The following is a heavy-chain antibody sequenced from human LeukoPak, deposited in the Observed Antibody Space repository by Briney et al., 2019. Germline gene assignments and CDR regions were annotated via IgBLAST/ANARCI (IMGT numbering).Heavy chain of an antibody. CDR2: IWYDGSNK. V-gene: IGHV3-33*08. Sequence: TGRSLRLSCAASGFTFSSYGMHWVRQAPGKGLEWVAVIWYDGSNKYYADSVKGRFTISRDNSKNTLYLQMNSLRAEDTAVYYCARDKTTTVKRRVGYFDYWGQGTLVTVSS. CDR1: GFTFSSYG. J-gene: IGHJ4*02. D-gene: IGHD4-17*01. CDR3: ARDKTTTVKRRVGYFDY.